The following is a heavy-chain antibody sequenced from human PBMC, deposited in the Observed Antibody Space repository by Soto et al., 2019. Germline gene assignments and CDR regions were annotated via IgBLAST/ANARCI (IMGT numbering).Heavy chain of an antibody. V-gene: IGHV3-30*18. D-gene: IGHD1-1*01. J-gene: IGHJ3*02. CDR1: GFTFSNFG. Sequence: AGGSLRLSCVASGFTFSNFGMHWVRQAPGKGLEWVALISYDGRNEYYADSVKGRFTISRDNSKNTLYLQMNSLRAEDTAMYYCAKDKLSSTDAFDIWGQGTMVTVSS. CDR3: AKDKLSSTDAFDI. CDR2: ISYDGRNE.